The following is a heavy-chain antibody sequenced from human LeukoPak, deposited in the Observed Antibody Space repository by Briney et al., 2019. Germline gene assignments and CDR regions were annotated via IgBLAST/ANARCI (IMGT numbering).Heavy chain of an antibody. J-gene: IGHJ4*02. CDR1: GFTFDDYG. CDR3: ARGREGDYYGSGSLPL. CDR2: INWNGGSI. Sequence: GGSLRLSCAASGFTFDDYGMSWVRQAPGKGLEWVSGINWNGGSIGYADSVNGRFTISRDNAKNSLYLQMSSLRAEDTALYYCARGREGDYYGSGSLPLWGQGTLVTVSS. V-gene: IGHV3-20*04. D-gene: IGHD3-10*01.